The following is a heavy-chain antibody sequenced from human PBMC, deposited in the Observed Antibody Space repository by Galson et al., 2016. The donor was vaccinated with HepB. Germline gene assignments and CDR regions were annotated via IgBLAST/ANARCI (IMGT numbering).Heavy chain of an antibody. D-gene: IGHD6-13*01. CDR3: ARDVPRYSSRWYAGLYHYYYGMDV. V-gene: IGHV3-30*04. Sequence: SLRLSCAASGFTFSSYALHWVRQAPGEGLEWVAVISYDGSNKYYADSLKGRFTISRDNSKNTLSLQMNSLRAEDTAVYFCARDVPRYSSRWYAGLYHYYYGMDVWGQGTTVTVSS. CDR1: GFTFSSYA. J-gene: IGHJ6*02. CDR2: ISYDGSNK.